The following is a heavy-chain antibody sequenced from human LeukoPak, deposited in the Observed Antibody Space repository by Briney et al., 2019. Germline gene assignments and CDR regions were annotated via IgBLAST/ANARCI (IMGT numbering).Heavy chain of an antibody. V-gene: IGHV4-59*08. D-gene: IGHD2-8*01. Sequence: SETLSLTCTVSGGSISSYYWTWIRQPPGKGLEWIGYIYSSGSTNYNPSLKSRATISVDTSKNQFSLKLSSVTAADTAVYYCARHPDCTNGVCSFDYWGQGTLVTVSS. CDR1: GGSISSYY. CDR2: IYSSGST. J-gene: IGHJ4*02. CDR3: ARHPDCTNGVCSFDY.